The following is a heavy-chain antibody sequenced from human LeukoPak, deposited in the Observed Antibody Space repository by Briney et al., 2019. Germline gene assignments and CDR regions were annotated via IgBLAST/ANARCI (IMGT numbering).Heavy chain of an antibody. Sequence: ASVKVSCKASGGTFSSYAISWVRQAPGQGLEXXXXXXPIFGTANYAQKFQGRVTITADESTSTAYMELSSLRSEDTAVYYCASQQLGYCSSTSCYFDYWGQGTLVTVSS. CDR1: GGTFSSYA. D-gene: IGHD2-2*01. V-gene: IGHV1-69*13. CDR2: XXPIFGTA. J-gene: IGHJ4*02. CDR3: ASQQLGYCSSTSCYFDY.